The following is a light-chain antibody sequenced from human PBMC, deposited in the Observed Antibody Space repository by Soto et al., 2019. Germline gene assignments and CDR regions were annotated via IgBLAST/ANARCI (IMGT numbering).Light chain of an antibody. CDR2: DVS. V-gene: IGKV3-15*01. CDR1: QAVSSS. J-gene: IGKJ1*01. CDR3: QQYIYWPRT. Sequence: EIVMTQSPATLSVSPGERATLSCRASQAVSSSLAWYQQTAGQAPRLLIYDVSTRATGIPARFSGSGSGTEFTLTISSLQSEDFAVYYCQQYIYWPRTFGQGTRVEI.